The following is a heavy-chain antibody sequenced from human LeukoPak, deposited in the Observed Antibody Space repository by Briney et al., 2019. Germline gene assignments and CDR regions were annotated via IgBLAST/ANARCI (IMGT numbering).Heavy chain of an antibody. CDR3: ATGVAVRWFDP. V-gene: IGHV3-23*01. CDR1: GFTFGSYG. CDR2: ISGSGDKS. J-gene: IGHJ5*02. Sequence: GGTLRLSCAASGFTFGSYGMNWVRQAPGKGLEWVSVISGSGDKSYYTDSVKGRFTVSRDNSKNTVYLQMNSLRAEDTAVYYCATGVAVRWFDPWGQGTLVTVSS. D-gene: IGHD4-17*01.